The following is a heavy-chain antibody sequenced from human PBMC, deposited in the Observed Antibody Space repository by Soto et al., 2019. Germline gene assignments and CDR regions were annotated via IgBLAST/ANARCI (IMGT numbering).Heavy chain of an antibody. Sequence: QVQLVQSGAEVKKPGSSVKVSCKASGGTFSSYAISWVRQAPGQGLEWMGGIIPIFGTANYAQKFQGRVTITADESTSTAYMELISLRSEDTAVYYCARRPTAYSSGWYYFDYWGQGTLVTVSS. J-gene: IGHJ4*02. D-gene: IGHD6-19*01. CDR3: ARRPTAYSSGWYYFDY. CDR1: GGTFSSYA. CDR2: IIPIFGTA. V-gene: IGHV1-69*01.